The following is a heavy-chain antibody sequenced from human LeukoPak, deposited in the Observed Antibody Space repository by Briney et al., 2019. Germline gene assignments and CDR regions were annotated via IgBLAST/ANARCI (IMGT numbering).Heavy chain of an antibody. V-gene: IGHV4-59*11. J-gene: IGHJ5*02. D-gene: IGHD3/OR15-3a*01. CDR2: IYYSGTT. CDR1: GDSMSSHY. CDR3: AMWTDYYYRFDP. Sequence: SETLSLTCAVSGDSMSSHYWSWIRQPPGRGLEWIGYIYYSGTTNYNPSLKSRVAISIDTSKKQFSLKLSSVTAADTAVYYCAMWTDYYYRFDPWGQGTLVTVSS.